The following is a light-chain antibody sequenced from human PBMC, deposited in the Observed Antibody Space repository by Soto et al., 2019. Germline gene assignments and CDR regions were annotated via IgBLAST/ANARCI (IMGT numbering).Light chain of an antibody. J-gene: IGLJ1*01. V-gene: IGLV2-14*03. CDR2: DVT. CDR3: CSYASSTIYV. CDR1: SSDVGGYNF. Sequence: QSVLTQPASLSGSPGQSITISRTGTSSDVGGYNFVSWYQQLPGNAPKLLIHDVTLRPSGVSDRFSGSKSGTTASLTISGLQAEDEADYYCCSYASSTIYVFGTGTKVTVL.